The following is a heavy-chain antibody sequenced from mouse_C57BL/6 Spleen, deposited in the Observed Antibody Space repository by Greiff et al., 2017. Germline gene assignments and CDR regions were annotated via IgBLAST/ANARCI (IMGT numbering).Heavy chain of an antibody. V-gene: IGHV1-69*01. CDR3: ARSEGPSFAY. Sequence: QVQLQQPGAELVMPGASVKLSCKASGYTFTSYWMHWVKQRPGQGLEWIGEIDPSDSYTNYNQKFKGKSTLTVDKSSSTAYLQRSSLTSEDSAVYYCARSEGPSFAYWGQGTLVTVSA. CDR2: IDPSDSYT. D-gene: IGHD3-3*01. J-gene: IGHJ3*01. CDR1: GYTFTSYW.